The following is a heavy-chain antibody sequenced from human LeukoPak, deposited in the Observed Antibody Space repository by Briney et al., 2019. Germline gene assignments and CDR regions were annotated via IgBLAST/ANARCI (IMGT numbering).Heavy chain of an antibody. D-gene: IGHD5-18*01. J-gene: IGHJ4*02. CDR2: INHSGST. CDR3: ARSFSGYSYGRLVY. V-gene: IGHV4-34*01. Sequence: SETLSLTCAVYGGSFSGYYWSWIRQPPGKGLEWIGEINHSGSTNYNPSLKSRVTISVDTSKNQFSLKLSSVTAADTAVYYCARSFSGYSYGRLVYWGQGTLVTASS. CDR1: GGSFSGYY.